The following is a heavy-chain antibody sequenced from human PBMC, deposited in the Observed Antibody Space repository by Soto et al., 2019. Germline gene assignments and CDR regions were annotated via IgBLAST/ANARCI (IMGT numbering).Heavy chain of an antibody. V-gene: IGHV3-33*01. CDR1: GFTFSSYG. CDR2: IWYDGSNK. D-gene: IGHD4-4*01. Sequence: QVQLVESGGGVVQPGRSLRLSCAASGFTFSSYGMHWVRQAPGKGLEWVAVIWYDGSNKYYADSVKGRFTISRDNSKNTLVLQMNSLRAEDTAVYYCARDPSPARTVGYMDVWGKGTTVTVSS. J-gene: IGHJ6*03. CDR3: ARDPSPARTVGYMDV.